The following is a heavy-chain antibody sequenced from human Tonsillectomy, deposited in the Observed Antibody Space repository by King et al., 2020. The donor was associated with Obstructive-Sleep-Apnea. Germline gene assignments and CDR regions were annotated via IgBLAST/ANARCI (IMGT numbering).Heavy chain of an antibody. CDR1: GFSLTTSGVR. D-gene: IGHD6-13*01. J-gene: IGHJ5*02. CDR2: ISWNDDI. Sequence: TLKESGPTLVKPTQTLTLTCTFSGFSLTTSGVRVGWIRQPPGGALEWLAIISWNDDIYYSPSLKSRLTITGDTSKNQVVLTMTNMDPVDTATYYCAHRQAFSSNFYDWFDPWGQGTLVTVSP. CDR3: AHRQAFSSNFYDWFDP. V-gene: IGHV2-5*01.